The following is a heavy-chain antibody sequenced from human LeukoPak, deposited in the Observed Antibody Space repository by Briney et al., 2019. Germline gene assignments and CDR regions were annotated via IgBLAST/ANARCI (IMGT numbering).Heavy chain of an antibody. CDR2: NTRT. D-gene: IGHD3-10*01. V-gene: IGHV3-23*01. J-gene: IGHJ3*02. CDR3: VKEHVDRAFTRSFEI. Sequence: GRSLRLSWAAAGFTVSTNRMSWVRQAAGGWLGWVLANTRTYYADAVKRRFTISRDNSKNTVFLQTTSLRAENTAVYYCVKEHVDRAFTRSFEIWGQGTVVTVSS. CDR1: GFTVSTNR.